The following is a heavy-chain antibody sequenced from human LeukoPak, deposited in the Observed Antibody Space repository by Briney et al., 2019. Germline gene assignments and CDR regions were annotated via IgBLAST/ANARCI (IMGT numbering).Heavy chain of an antibody. CDR1: GFTFDDYA. CDR3: AKVSPILRYFDWYDY. V-gene: IGHV3-9*01. J-gene: IGHJ4*02. D-gene: IGHD3-9*01. CDR2: ISWNTGTI. Sequence: PGRSLRLSCAASGFTFDDYAMHWVRQAPGKGLEWVSGISWNTGTIGYADSVKGRFTISRDNAKNSLYLQMNSLRAEDTALYYCAKVSPILRYFDWYDYWGQGTLVTVSS.